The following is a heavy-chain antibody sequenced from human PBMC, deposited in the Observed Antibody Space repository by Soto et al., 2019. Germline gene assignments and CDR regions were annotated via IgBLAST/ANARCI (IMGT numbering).Heavy chain of an antibody. V-gene: IGHV3-21*01. D-gene: IGHD6-19*01. J-gene: IGHJ4*02. CDR1: GFTFGSYS. CDR3: ARDGSGYSSGWYAY. Sequence: PGGSLSLSCAASGFTFGSYSMNWVRQAPGKGLEWVSSISSSSSYINYAASVKGRFTISRDYAKNSVYLQMNSLRAEDTAIYYCARDGSGYSSGWYAYWGQGTLVTVSS. CDR2: ISSSSSYI.